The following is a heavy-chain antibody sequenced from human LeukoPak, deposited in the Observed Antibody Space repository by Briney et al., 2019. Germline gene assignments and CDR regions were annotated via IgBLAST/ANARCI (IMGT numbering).Heavy chain of an antibody. Sequence: GASVKVSCKASGYTFTSYDINWVRQATGQGLEWMGWMNPNSGNTGYAQKFQGRVTMTRNTSISTAYMELSSLRSEDTAVYYCARDGDDYGDYNWFDPWGQGTLVTVSS. J-gene: IGHJ5*02. V-gene: IGHV1-8*02. D-gene: IGHD4-17*01. CDR1: GYTFTSYD. CDR3: ARDGDDYGDYNWFDP. CDR2: MNPNSGNT.